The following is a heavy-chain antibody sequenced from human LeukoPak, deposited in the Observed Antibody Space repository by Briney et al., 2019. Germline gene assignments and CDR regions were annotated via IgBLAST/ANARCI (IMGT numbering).Heavy chain of an antibody. CDR2: IYTSGST. CDR3: ARGGSQGYYYYGMDV. Sequence: SETLSLTCTVSGGSISSYYWSWIRQPAGKGLEWIGRIYTSGSTNYNPSLKSRVTISVDTSKNQFSLKLSSVTAADTAVYYCARGGSQGYYYYGMDVWGQGTTVTVSS. CDR1: GGSISSYY. V-gene: IGHV4-4*07. D-gene: IGHD2-15*01. J-gene: IGHJ6*02.